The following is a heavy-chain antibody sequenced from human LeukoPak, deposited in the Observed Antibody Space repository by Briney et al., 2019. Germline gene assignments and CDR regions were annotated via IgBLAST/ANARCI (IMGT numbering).Heavy chain of an antibody. J-gene: IGHJ4*02. CDR2: IKQGGSEK. Sequence: PGGSLRLSCAASAFTFSSYWMSWVRQAPGKGLEWVANIKQGGSEKYYVDSVKGRFTISRDNAKNSLYLQMNSLRAEDTAVYYCARGSTTVTPRNFDYWGQGTLVTVSS. CDR3: ARGSTTVTPRNFDY. D-gene: IGHD4-11*01. V-gene: IGHV3-7*05. CDR1: AFTFSSYW.